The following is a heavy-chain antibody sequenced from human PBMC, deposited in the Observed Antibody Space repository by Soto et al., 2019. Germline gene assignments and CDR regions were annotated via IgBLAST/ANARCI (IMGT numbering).Heavy chain of an antibody. D-gene: IGHD3-3*01. CDR1: GFSISSGGYS. J-gene: IGHJ6*02. CDR2: IYHSGST. V-gene: IGHV4-30-2*01. Sequence: SETLSLTCAVSGFSISSGGYSWSWIRQPPGKGLEWIGYIYHSGSTYYNPSLKSRVTISVDRSKNQFSLKLSSVTAADTAVYYCARTLFWSDYYYGMEVWGQGTTVTVSS. CDR3: ARTLFWSDYYYGMEV.